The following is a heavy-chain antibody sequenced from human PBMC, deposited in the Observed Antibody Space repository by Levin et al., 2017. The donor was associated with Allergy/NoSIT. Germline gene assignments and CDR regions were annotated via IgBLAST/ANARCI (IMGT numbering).Heavy chain of an antibody. Sequence: GSLRLSCTVSGGSISSSTHYWGWVRQAPGKGLEWIGSIYYSGVTYYNPSLKSRVTISVDRFQNQFSLKLRSVTAADTAVYYCARERDLIGARAPFDYWGQGTLVTVSS. V-gene: IGHV4-39*07. CDR2: IYYSGVT. CDR3: ARERDLIGARAPFDY. D-gene: IGHD6-6*01. CDR1: GGSISSSTHY. J-gene: IGHJ4*02.